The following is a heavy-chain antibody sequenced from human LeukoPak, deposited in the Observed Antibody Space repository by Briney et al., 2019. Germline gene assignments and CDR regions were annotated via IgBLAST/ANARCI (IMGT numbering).Heavy chain of an antibody. CDR1: GFTFRRYA. D-gene: IGHD1-14*01. J-gene: IGHJ4*02. V-gene: IGHV3-23*01. CDR3: ARRTADYYCDY. CDR2: INGGGSTT. Sequence: TGGSLRLSCAASGFTFRRYAMTWVRQAPGKGLEWVSGINGGGSTTYYADSVKGRFTISRDSSNNTLNLQVNSLRAEDTAIYYCARRTADYYCDYWGQGTLVTVSS.